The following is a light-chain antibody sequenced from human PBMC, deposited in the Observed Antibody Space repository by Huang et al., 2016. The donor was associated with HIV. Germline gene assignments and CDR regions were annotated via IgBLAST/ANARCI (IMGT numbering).Light chain of an antibody. CDR3: QQYNNWPGT. J-gene: IGKJ1*01. Sequence: EIVMTQSPATLSVSPGERATLSFWASQSFSNNLAWYQQKPGQAPRLLIYWASTRATGIPARFSGSGSGTEFTLTISSLQSEDFAVYYCQQYNNWPGTFGQGTKVEIK. CDR1: QSFSNN. CDR2: WAS. V-gene: IGKV3-15*01.